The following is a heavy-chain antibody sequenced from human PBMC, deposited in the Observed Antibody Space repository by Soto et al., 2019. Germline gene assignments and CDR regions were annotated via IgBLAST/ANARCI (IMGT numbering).Heavy chain of an antibody. CDR2: IIPIPNSP. D-gene: IGHD2-2*01. V-gene: IGHV1-69*13. CDR1: GGTFGSCA. J-gene: IGHJ6*02. CDR3: AREAPYCTSATCPKFYDMDV. Sequence: ASVKVSCKASGGTFGSCAITWVRRAPGQGLEWLGGIIPIPNSPAYAQKFQARVVITADEITNTAYMELNSLRFDDTAVYYCAREAPYCTSATCPKFYDMDVWGQGTTVTVSS.